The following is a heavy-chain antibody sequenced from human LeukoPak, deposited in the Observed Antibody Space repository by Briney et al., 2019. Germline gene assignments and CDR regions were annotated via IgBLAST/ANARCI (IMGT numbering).Heavy chain of an antibody. V-gene: IGHV3-21*01. Sequence: PGESLRLSCAASGFSFGTYNMNWVRQAPGKGLEWVSSITSSSSYIYYADSVKGRSTISRDNTKSSLYLQMNSLRAEDTAVYYCARFFRGVTSLYYFDYWGLGTLVTVSS. CDR2: ITSSSSYI. CDR1: GFSFGTYN. CDR3: ARFFRGVTSLYYFDY. D-gene: IGHD4-17*01. J-gene: IGHJ4*02.